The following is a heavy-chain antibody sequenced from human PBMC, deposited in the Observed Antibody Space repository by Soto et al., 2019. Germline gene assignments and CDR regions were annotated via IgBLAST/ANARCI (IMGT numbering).Heavy chain of an antibody. Sequence: ETLSLTCTVSGGSISSYYWSWIRQPPGKGLEWIGYIYYSGSTNYNPSLKSRVTISVDTSKNQFSLKLSSVTAADTAVYYCASILSDDYGDYVGDYWGQGTLVTVSS. CDR2: IYYSGST. CDR3: ASILSDDYGDYVGDY. CDR1: GGSISSYY. J-gene: IGHJ4*02. V-gene: IGHV4-59*01. D-gene: IGHD4-17*01.